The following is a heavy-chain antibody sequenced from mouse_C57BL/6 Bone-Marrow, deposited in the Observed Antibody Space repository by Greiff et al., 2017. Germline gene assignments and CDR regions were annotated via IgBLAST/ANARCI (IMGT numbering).Heavy chain of an antibody. V-gene: IGHV5-4*01. J-gene: IGHJ4*01. CDR1: GFTFSSYA. Sequence: EVMLVESGGGLVKPGGSLKLSCAASGFTFSSYAMSWVRQTTEKRLEWVATISDGGSYTYYPDNVKGRFTISRDNAKNNLYLQMSHLKSEDTAMYYCARDKLRFYYAMDYWGQGTSVTVSS. CDR3: ARDKLRFYYAMDY. D-gene: IGHD2-4*01. CDR2: ISDGGSYT.